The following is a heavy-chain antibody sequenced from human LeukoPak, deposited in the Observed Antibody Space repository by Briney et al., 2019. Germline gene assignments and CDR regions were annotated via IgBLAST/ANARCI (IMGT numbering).Heavy chain of an antibody. CDR2: IESDGST. CDR1: GFTFSTYW. Sequence: GGSLRLSCAASGFTFSTYWMHWVRQAPGKGLVWVSRIESDGSTNYADSVKGRFNISRDNAKNTVSLQMNSLRPEDTGVYYCARAPSEIGGYYPEYFRHWGQGTLVTVSS. V-gene: IGHV3-74*01. J-gene: IGHJ1*01. D-gene: IGHD3-22*01. CDR3: ARAPSEIGGYYPEYFRH.